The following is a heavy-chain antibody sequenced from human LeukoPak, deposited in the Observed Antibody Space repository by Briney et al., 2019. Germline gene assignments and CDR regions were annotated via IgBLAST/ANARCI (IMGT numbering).Heavy chain of an antibody. V-gene: IGHV3-23*01. Sequence: GGSLRLSCAASGFTFSSYAKSWVRQAPGKGLEWVSAISGSGGSTYYADSVKGRFTISRDNSKNTLYLQMNSLRAEDTAVYYCARANYYDFWSGSSAANWFDPWGQGTLVTVSS. CDR2: ISGSGGST. D-gene: IGHD3-3*01. CDR1: GFTFSSYA. CDR3: ARANYYDFWSGSSAANWFDP. J-gene: IGHJ5*02.